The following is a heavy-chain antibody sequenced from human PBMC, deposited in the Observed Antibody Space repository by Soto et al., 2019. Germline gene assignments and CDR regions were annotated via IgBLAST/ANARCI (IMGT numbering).Heavy chain of an antibody. D-gene: IGHD5-12*01. V-gene: IGHV4-4*07. CDR1: GGSISSYY. Sequence: SETLSLTCSVSGGSISSYYWSWIRQPAGKGLEWIGRISTSGRTNFNPSLKSRVTMSVDTSKNQFSLKLNSVTAADTAVYHCARDRGVAAIEDYYYGMDVWGQGTTV. J-gene: IGHJ6*02. CDR3: ARDRGVAAIEDYYYGMDV. CDR2: ISTSGRT.